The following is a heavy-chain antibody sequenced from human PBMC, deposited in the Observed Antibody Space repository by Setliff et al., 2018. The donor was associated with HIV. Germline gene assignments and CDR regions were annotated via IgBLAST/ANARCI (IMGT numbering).Heavy chain of an antibody. CDR3: ARLSGLYYYDSSGYYYGHYFDY. Sequence: GESLKISCKGSGYSFTNYWIGWVRQMPGKGLEWMGIIYPGDSDTRYSPSFQGQVTISADKSISTAYLQWSSLKASDTAMYYSARLSGLYYYDSSGYYYGHYFDYWGQGTLVTVSS. D-gene: IGHD3-22*01. V-gene: IGHV5-51*01. CDR1: GYSFTNYW. J-gene: IGHJ4*02. CDR2: IYPGDSDT.